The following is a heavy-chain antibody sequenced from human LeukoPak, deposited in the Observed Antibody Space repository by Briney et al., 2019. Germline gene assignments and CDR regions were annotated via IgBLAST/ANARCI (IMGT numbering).Heavy chain of an antibody. CDR2: ISYSGSTI. CDR3: ATYSSLNRREFQY. Sequence: PGGSLRLSCVASGFTFSDYYMSWIRQAPGKGLEGVSYISYSGSTIYYADSVKGRFTISRDDAKNLLYLQMNSLRAEDTAVYYCATYSSLNRREFQYWGQGTLLTVSS. V-gene: IGHV3-11*04. J-gene: IGHJ1*01. CDR1: GFTFSDYY. D-gene: IGHD3-22*01.